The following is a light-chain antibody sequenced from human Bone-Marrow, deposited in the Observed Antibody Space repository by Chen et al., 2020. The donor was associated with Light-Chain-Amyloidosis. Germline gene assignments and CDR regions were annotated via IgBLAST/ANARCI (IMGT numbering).Light chain of an antibody. CDR1: QSVGAY. Sequence: EVVLSQSPATLSLSPGERATLSCRASQSVGAYLAWYQHKPGLAPRLLIYDATDRATGIPARFSGSGSGTDFTLTISSLEPEDFATYFCQQRSSWPPTFGLVTKLEIK. CDR3: QQRSSWPPT. V-gene: IGKV3-11*01. CDR2: DAT. J-gene: IGKJ2*01.